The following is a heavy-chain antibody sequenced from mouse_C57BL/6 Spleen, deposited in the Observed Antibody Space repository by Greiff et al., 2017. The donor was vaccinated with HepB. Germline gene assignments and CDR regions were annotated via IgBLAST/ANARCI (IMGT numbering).Heavy chain of an antibody. CDR3: ARDSYYYAMDY. Sequence: EVKLQESGPGMVKPSQSLSLTCTVTGYSITSGYDWHWIRHFPGNKLEWMGYISYSGSTNYNPSLKSRISITHDTSKNHFFLKLNSVTTEDTATYDCARDSYYYAMDYWGQGTSVTVSS. D-gene: IGHD1-1*01. J-gene: IGHJ4*01. V-gene: IGHV3-1*01. CDR2: ISYSGST. CDR1: GYSITSGYD.